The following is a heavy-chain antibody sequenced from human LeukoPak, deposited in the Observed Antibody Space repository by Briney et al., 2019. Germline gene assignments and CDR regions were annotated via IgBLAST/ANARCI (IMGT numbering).Heavy chain of an antibody. CDR2: IYSGGST. V-gene: IGHV3-66*01. J-gene: IGHJ4*02. Sequence: GGSLRLSCAASGFTFSSYSMNWVRQAPGKGLEWVSVIYSGGSTYYADSVKGRFTISRDNSKNTLYLQMNSLRAEDTAVYYCARSIAVAGSDFDYWGQGTLVTVSS. CDR3: ARSIAVAGSDFDY. D-gene: IGHD6-19*01. CDR1: GFTFSSYS.